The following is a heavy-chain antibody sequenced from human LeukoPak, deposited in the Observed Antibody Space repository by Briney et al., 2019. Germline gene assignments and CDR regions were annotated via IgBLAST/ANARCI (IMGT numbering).Heavy chain of an antibody. J-gene: IGHJ3*02. CDR1: GFTFSSYS. Sequence: SGGSLRLSCAASGFTFSSYSMNWFRQAPGKGLEWVSYISSSSSTIYYADSVKGRFTISRDNAKNSLYLQMNSLRDEDTAVYYCAGGPYYDSSGPIGASSAFDIWGQGTMVTVSS. CDR2: ISSSSSTI. V-gene: IGHV3-48*02. D-gene: IGHD3-22*01. CDR3: AGGPYYDSSGPIGASSAFDI.